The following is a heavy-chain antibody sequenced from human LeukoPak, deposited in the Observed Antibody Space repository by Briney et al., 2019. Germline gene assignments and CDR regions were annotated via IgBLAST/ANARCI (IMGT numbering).Heavy chain of an antibody. CDR1: GFSLSTSGVG. V-gene: IGHV2-5*02. Sequence: SGPTLVNPTQTLTLTCTFSGFSLSTSGVGVGWIRQPPGKALEWLALIYWDDDKRYSPSLKSRLTITKDTSKNQVVLTMTNMDPVDTATYYCARSLRAGTFDPYYYYGMDVWGQGTTVTVSS. CDR3: ARSLRAGTFDPYYYYGMDV. D-gene: IGHD6-19*01. CDR2: IYWDDDK. J-gene: IGHJ6*02.